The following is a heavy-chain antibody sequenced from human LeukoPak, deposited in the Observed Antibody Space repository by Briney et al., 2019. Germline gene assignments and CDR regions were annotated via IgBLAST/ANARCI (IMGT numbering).Heavy chain of an antibody. D-gene: IGHD3-22*01. CDR1: GFSFSNQY. CDR3: VTYYFDSSGYYHDY. V-gene: IGHV3-72*01. CDR2: TRNKANSYTT. J-gene: IGHJ4*02. Sequence: GGSLRLSCAASGFSFSNQYMDWVRQAPRKGMEWVGLTRNKANSYTTEYAASAKGRCTISRDDSRNSLFLQMNSLKTEDTAVYYCVTYYFDSSGYYHDYWGQGTLVTVSS.